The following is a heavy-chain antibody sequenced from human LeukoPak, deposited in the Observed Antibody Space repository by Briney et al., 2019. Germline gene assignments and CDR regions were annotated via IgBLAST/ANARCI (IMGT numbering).Heavy chain of an antibody. CDR3: ARAENSGSGGLDP. V-gene: IGHV3-21*01. Sequence: GGSLRLSCAASGFTFSIYSMNWVRQAPGRGLEWVSRVSSNSNYIYYADSVKGRFTIPRDNAKNSLYLDMNSLRADDTAIYYCARAENSGSGGLDPWGQGTLVTVSS. CDR1: GFTFSIYS. J-gene: IGHJ5*02. CDR2: VSSNSNYI. D-gene: IGHD2-15*01.